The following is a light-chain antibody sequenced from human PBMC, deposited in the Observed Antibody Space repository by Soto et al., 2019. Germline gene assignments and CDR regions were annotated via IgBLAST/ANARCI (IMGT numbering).Light chain of an antibody. Sequence: QSVLTQPPSVSAAPGQKVTISCSGGSSNIGNNYVSWYQQLPGTAPKLLIYDNDKRPSGIPDRFSGSKSGTSATLGITGLQTGDEADYYCGTWDNSLGDGHVVFGGGTK. CDR1: SSNIGNNY. CDR2: DND. V-gene: IGLV1-51*01. J-gene: IGLJ2*01. CDR3: GTWDNSLGDGHVV.